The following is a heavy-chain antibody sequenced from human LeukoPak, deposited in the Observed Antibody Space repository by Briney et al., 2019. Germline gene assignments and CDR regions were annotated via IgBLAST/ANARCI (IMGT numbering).Heavy chain of an antibody. J-gene: IGHJ4*02. CDR1: GFTFSDYY. D-gene: IGHD6-13*01. CDR3: ARSAATNYFDY. CDR2: ISSSGSTI. V-gene: IGHV3-11*01. Sequence: GGSLRLSCAASGFTFSDYYMSWLRQAPGKGLEWVSYISSSGSTIYYADSVKGRFTISRDNAKNSLYLQMNSLRAEDTAVYYCARSAATNYFDYWGQGTLGTVSA.